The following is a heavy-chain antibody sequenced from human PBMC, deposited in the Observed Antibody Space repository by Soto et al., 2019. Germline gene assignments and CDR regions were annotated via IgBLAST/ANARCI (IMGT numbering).Heavy chain of an antibody. J-gene: IGHJ4*02. CDR2: LYWDGDT. CDR1: GFSLNTGGVG. D-gene: IGHD2-21*01. Sequence: QISLKESGPTLVKPTQTLTLTCTFSGFSLNTGGVGVGWLRQPPGKALEWLALLYWDGDTRYRPSLQSRLTGTAHTSYNQVVLSMSSMGPEDTATYFCSHRHVEVVGGSTNTSGYWGQGALVTVSS. CDR3: SHRHVEVVGGSTNTSGY. V-gene: IGHV2-5*02.